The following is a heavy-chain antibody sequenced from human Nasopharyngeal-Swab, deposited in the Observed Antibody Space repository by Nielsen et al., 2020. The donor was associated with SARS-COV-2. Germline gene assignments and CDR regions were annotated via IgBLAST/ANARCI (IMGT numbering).Heavy chain of an antibody. J-gene: IGHJ6*02. D-gene: IGHD3-22*01. CDR3: ARGTVYYYDSSGYYYYYYYGLDV. Sequence: WILHPPGKGLEWIGEINHSGSTNYNPSLKSRVTISVYTAKNQFSLNLSSATAADTAVYYCARGTVYYYDSSGYYYYYYYGLDVWGQGTTVTVSS. V-gene: IGHV4-34*01. CDR2: INHSGST.